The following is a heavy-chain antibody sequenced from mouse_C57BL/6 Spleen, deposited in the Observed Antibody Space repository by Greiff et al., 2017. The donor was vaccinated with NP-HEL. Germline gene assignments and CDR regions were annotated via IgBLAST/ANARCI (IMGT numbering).Heavy chain of an antibody. CDR3: TRDRGDRSTMVTTRGLYFDY. V-gene: IGHV5-9-1*02. J-gene: IGHJ2*01. Sequence: EVKLVESGEGLVKPGGSLKLSCAASGFTFSSYAMSWVRQTPEKRLEWVAYISSGGDYIYYADTVKGRFTISRDNARNPLYLQMSSLKSEDTAMYYCTRDRGDRSTMVTTRGLYFDYWGQGTTLTVSS. CDR2: ISSGGDYI. D-gene: IGHD2-2*01. CDR1: GFTFSSYA.